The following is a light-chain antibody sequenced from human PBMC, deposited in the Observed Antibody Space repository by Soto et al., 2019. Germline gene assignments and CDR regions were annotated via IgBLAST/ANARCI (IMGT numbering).Light chain of an antibody. CDR3: SSYTSSVTLGYV. V-gene: IGLV2-14*01. CDR2: EVT. J-gene: IGLJ1*01. Sequence: QSVLTQPASVSGSPGQSITISCTGTSSDVGDYNYVSWYQQHPGKAPKLMIYEVTNRPSGVSIRFSGSKSGNTASLTISGLQAEDEADYYCSSYTSSVTLGYVFGTGTKLTVL. CDR1: SSDVGDYNY.